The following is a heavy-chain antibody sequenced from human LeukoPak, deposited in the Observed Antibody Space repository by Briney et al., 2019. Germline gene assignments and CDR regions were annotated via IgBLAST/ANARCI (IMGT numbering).Heavy chain of an antibody. CDR1: GFTFSGYA. CDR2: ISYDGSNK. J-gene: IGHJ3*02. CDR3: ARGHSSSDAFDI. D-gene: IGHD6-6*01. V-gene: IGHV3-30*04. Sequence: GGSLRLSCAASGFTFSGYAMHWVRQAPGKGLEWVAVISYDGSNKYYADSVKGRFTISRDNSKNTLYLQMNSLRAEDTAVYYCARGHSSSDAFDIWGQGTMVTVSS.